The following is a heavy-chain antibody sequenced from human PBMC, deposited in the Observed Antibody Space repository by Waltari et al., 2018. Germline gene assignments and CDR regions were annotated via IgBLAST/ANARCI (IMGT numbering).Heavy chain of an antibody. CDR3: ARVTLLRGAH. CDR1: GFTFNKYW. CDR2: INCDGSDT. D-gene: IGHD3-10*01. Sequence: DVKMVESGGGLVQPEGSLRLSCTGSGFTFNKYWMHWVRQAPGKGPEWISHINCDGSDTTYADAVRGRFTISRDNVKMTLFLQMNSLRVDDTAVYFCARVTLLRGAHWGQGTLVTVSS. J-gene: IGHJ1*01. V-gene: IGHV3-74*01.